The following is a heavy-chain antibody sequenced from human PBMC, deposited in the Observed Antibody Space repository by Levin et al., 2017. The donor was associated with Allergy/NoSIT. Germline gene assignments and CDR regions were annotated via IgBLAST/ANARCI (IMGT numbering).Heavy chain of an antibody. D-gene: IGHD3-22*01. CDR3: AYRRDSIGPQSRHFDY. Sequence: SGPTLVKPTQTLTLTCTFSGFSLSSSGVGVGWIRQPPGKALEWLALIYWDDDKRYSPSLKSSLTITKDTSKNQVVLTMTNVDPVDTGTYYCAYRRDSIGPQSRHFDYWGQGTLVTVSS. V-gene: IGHV2-5*02. J-gene: IGHJ4*02. CDR2: IYWDDDK. CDR1: GFSLSSSGVG.